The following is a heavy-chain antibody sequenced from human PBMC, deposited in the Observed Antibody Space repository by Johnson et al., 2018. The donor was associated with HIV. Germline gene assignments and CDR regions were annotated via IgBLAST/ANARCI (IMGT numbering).Heavy chain of an antibody. Sequence: QVQLVESGGGVVQPGRSLRLSCAASRFTFSSFAMHWVRQAPGKGLEWVAVISYDGSNKYYADSVKGRFTISRDNSKNTLYLQMNSLRAEDTAVYYCAREKGIAARPLDAFDIWGQGTMVTVSS. CDR1: RFTFSSFA. CDR2: ISYDGSNK. J-gene: IGHJ3*02. V-gene: IGHV3-30*14. CDR3: AREKGIAARPLDAFDI. D-gene: IGHD6-6*01.